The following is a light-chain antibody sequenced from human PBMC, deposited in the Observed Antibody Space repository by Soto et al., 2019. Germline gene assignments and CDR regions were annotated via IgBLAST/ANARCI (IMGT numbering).Light chain of an antibody. CDR2: GNS. J-gene: IGLJ2*01. Sequence: QSVLTQPPSVSGAPGQRVTISCTGSSSNIGAGYDVHWYQQLPGTAPKLLIYGNSNRPSGVPDRFSGSKSGTSASLAITGLHADDEADYYCQSYDSSLSGYVVFGGGTMLTVL. V-gene: IGLV1-40*01. CDR1: SSNIGAGYD. CDR3: QSYDSSLSGYVV.